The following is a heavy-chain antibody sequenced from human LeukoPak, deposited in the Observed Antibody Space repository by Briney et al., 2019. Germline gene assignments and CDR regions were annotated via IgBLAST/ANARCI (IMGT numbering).Heavy chain of an antibody. CDR3: ARGVNYYDSSGYYYPAPFDY. J-gene: IGHJ4*02. CDR2: IYSGGST. V-gene: IGHV3-53*01. Sequence: QAGGSLRLSCAASGFTVSSNYMSWVRQAPGKGLEWVSVIYSGGSTYYADSVKGRFTISRDNSKNTLYLQMNSMRAEDTAVYYCARGVNYYDSSGYYYPAPFDYWGQGTLVTVSS. CDR1: GFTVSSNY. D-gene: IGHD3-22*01.